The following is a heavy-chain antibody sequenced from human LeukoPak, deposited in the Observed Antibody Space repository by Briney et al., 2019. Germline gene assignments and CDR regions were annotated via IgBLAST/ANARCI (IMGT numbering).Heavy chain of an antibody. J-gene: IGHJ4*02. CDR1: GFTFSSYG. D-gene: IGHD3-10*01. CDR3: AEKGPGSGSYYNGFDY. Sequence: GGSLRLSCAASGFTFSSYGMHWVRQAPGKGLEWVAFIRYDGSNKYYADSVKGRFTISRDNSKNTLYLQMNSLRAEDTAVYYCAEKGPGSGSYYNGFDYWGQGTLVTVSS. V-gene: IGHV3-30*02. CDR2: IRYDGSNK.